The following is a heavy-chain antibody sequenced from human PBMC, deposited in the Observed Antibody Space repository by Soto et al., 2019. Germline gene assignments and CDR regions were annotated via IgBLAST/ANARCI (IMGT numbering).Heavy chain of an antibody. CDR1: GGSLSGYY. Sequence: SETLSLTCAVYGGSLSGYYWSWIRQPPGKGLEWIGETNPGGSTNYNPSPKSRVTISVDTSKNQVSLKLSSVTAADTAVYYCARGLSFSGYYYYMGVWGKGTTVTGSS. CDR3: ARGLSFSGYYYYMGV. CDR2: TNPGGST. V-gene: IGHV4-34*01. D-gene: IGHD3-3*02. J-gene: IGHJ6*03.